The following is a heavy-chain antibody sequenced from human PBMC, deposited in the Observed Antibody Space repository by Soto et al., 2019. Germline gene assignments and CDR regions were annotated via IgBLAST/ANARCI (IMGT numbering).Heavy chain of an antibody. J-gene: IGHJ6*02. CDR3: ASSYCGGNCYSNLPLDDYYSGMDV. V-gene: IGHV1-18*01. CDR1: GYTFTNYG. Sequence: QVQLVQSGAEVKKPGASVKVSCKASGYTFTNYGISWVRQAPGQGLEWMGWISAYNGNINYAQKLQGRVTMTTDTSTSTAYMELRSLRSDDTAMYDCASSYCGGNCYSNLPLDDYYSGMDVWGQGTTVTVSS. D-gene: IGHD2-21*02. CDR2: ISAYNGNI.